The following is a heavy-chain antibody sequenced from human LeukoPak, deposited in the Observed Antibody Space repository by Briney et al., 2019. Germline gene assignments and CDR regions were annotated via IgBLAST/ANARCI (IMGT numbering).Heavy chain of an antibody. CDR3: ARRKRGYSYGPTWYFDL. CDR2: IYYSGST. CDR1: VGSISSSSYY. Sequence: SETLSLTRTVSVGSISSSSYYWGWIRQPPGKGLEWIGSIYYSGSTYYNPSLKSRVTISVDTSKNQFSLKLSSVTAADTAVYYCARRKRGYSYGPTWYFDLWGRGTLVTVSS. D-gene: IGHD5-18*01. V-gene: IGHV4-39*07. J-gene: IGHJ2*01.